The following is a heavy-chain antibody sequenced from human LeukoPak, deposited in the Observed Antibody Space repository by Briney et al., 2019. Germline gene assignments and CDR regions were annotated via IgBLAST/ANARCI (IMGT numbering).Heavy chain of an antibody. D-gene: IGHD3-16*01. CDR3: ARRGDSGYYFDY. CDR2: INPNSGGT. CDR1: GYTFTSYG. Sequence: ASVKVSCKASGYTFTSYGISWVRQAPGQGLEWMGRINPNSGGTNYAQKFQGRVTMTRDTSISTAYMELSRLRSDDTAVYYCARRGDSGYYFDYWGQGTLVTVSS. V-gene: IGHV1-2*06. J-gene: IGHJ4*02.